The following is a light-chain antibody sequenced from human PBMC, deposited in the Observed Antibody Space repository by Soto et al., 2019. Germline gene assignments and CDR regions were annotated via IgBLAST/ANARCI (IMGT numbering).Light chain of an antibody. CDR2: GAS. CDR1: QTVSSSY. J-gene: IGKJ5*01. V-gene: IGKV3-20*01. Sequence: EIVLTQSPGTLSLSPGERATLSCRAIQTVSSSYLGWYQQKPGQAPRLLIYGASSRATGIPDRFSGSASGTEFTLTISSLQSEDFGVYYCQQYNDWPRTFGQGTRLETK. CDR3: QQYNDWPRT.